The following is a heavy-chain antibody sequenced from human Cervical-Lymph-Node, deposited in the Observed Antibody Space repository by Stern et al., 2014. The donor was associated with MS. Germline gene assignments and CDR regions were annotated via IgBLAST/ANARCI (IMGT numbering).Heavy chain of an antibody. Sequence: EVQLVESGGGLVQPGGSLRLSCAASGFTFSTYAMNWVRQAPGKGLEWVAAXSGSGGSTYYADFVKGRFIVSRDNSKKMLYLQMNTLXXXXXXIYYCAKDQXGXVXGSKSWFDPWGQGTLVTVSS. CDR2: XSGSGGST. J-gene: IGHJ5*02. V-gene: IGHV3-23*04. D-gene: IGHD3-9*01. CDR1: GFTFSTYA. CDR3: AKDQXGXVXGSKSWFDP.